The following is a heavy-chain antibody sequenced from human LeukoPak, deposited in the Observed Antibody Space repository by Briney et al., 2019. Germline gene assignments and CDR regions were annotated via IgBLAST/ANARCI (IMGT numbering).Heavy chain of an antibody. D-gene: IGHD3-16*01. J-gene: IGHJ4*02. Sequence: PGGSLRLSCAASGFTFSSYAVSWVGQAPGKGLDWVSAISGSGGSTYYADSVEGRFTISRDNSKNTLYLQMNSLRAESTAVYSCPAGLRQGGVEDYWGQGTLVTVSS. CDR3: PAGLRQGGVEDY. CDR1: GFTFSSYA. V-gene: IGHV3-23*01. CDR2: ISGSGGST.